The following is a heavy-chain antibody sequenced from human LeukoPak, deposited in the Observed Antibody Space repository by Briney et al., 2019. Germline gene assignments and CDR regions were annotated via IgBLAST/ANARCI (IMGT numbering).Heavy chain of an antibody. Sequence: SETLSLTCAVYGGSFSGYYWSWIRQPPGKGLEWIGEINHSGSTNYNPSLKSRVTISVDTSKNQSSLKLSSVTAADTAGYYCARAIDMSGYYTARDCAFDIWGQGTMVTVYS. CDR2: INHSGST. V-gene: IGHV4-34*01. CDR1: GGSFSGYY. CDR3: ARAIDMSGYYTARDCAFDI. D-gene: IGHD3-22*01. J-gene: IGHJ3*02.